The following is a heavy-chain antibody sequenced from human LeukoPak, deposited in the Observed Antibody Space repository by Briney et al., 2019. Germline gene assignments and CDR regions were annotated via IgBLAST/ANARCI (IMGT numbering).Heavy chain of an antibody. Sequence: GGSLRLSCAASGFTFSSYGMHWVRQAPGKGLEWVAVIWYDGGNKYYADSVKGRFTISRDNSKNTLYLQMNSLRAEDTAVYYCARCSGGSCYFDYWGQGTLVTVSS. CDR1: GFTFSSYG. D-gene: IGHD2-15*01. J-gene: IGHJ4*02. V-gene: IGHV3-33*01. CDR2: IWYDGGNK. CDR3: ARCSGGSCYFDY.